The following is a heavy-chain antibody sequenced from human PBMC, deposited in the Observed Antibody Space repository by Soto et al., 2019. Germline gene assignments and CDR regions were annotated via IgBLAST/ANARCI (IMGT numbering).Heavy chain of an antibody. Sequence: SETLSLTCTVSGGSISRYYWNWIRQPPGKGLEWIGYIYYSGSTNYNPSLKSRVTISVDTSKNQFSLKLSSVTAADTAVYYCARERPDGSRLDPWGQGTLVTVSS. CDR3: ARERPDGSRLDP. J-gene: IGHJ5*02. V-gene: IGHV4-59*12. CDR2: IYYSGST. CDR1: GGSISRYY. D-gene: IGHD6-13*01.